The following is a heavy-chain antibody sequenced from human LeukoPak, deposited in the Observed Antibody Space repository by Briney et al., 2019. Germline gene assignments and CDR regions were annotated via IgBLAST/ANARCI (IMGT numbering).Heavy chain of an antibody. CDR3: ARDAYYYGSGNPGYNWFDP. CDR2: IYPGDSDT. CDR1: GYSFTSYW. D-gene: IGHD3-10*01. J-gene: IGHJ5*02. Sequence: GESLKISCKGSGYSFTSYWIGWVRQTPGKGLEWMGIIYPGDSDTRYSPSFQGQVTISADKSISTAYLQWSSLKASVTAMYYCARDAYYYGSGNPGYNWFDPWGQGTLVTVSS. V-gene: IGHV5-51*01.